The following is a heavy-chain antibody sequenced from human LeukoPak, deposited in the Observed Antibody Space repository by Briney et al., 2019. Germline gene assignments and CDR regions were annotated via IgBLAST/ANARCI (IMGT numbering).Heavy chain of an antibody. V-gene: IGHV4-61*02. CDR3: ARDPDCSSTSCYFPKYYYYYGMDV. CDR2: IYTSGST. J-gene: IGHJ6*02. CDR1: GGSISSGSYY. D-gene: IGHD2-2*01. Sequence: SQTLSLTCTVSGGSISSGSYYWSWIRQPAGKGLEWIGRIYTSGSTNYNPSLKSRVTISVDTSKNQFSLKLSSVTAAVTAVYYCARDPDCSSTSCYFPKYYYYYGMDVWGQGTTVTVSS.